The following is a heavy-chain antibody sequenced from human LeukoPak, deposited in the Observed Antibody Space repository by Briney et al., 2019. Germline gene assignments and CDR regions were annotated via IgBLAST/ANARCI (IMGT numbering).Heavy chain of an antibody. D-gene: IGHD3-3*01. J-gene: IGHJ6*03. Sequence: ASVKVSCKASGYTFTSYDINWVRQATGQGLEWMGWMNPNSANTGYAQKFQGRVTMTRNTSISTAYMELSSLRSEDTAVYYCARSHTYYDFWSGYLAGSYYYYYMDVWGKGTTVTVSS. V-gene: IGHV1-8*01. CDR2: MNPNSANT. CDR3: ARSHTYYDFWSGYLAGSYYYYYMDV. CDR1: GYTFTSYD.